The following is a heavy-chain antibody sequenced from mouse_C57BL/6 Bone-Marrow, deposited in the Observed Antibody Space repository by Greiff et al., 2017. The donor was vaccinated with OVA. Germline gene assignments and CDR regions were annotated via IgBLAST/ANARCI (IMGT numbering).Heavy chain of an antibody. Sequence: QVQLKQPGAELVKPGASVKLSCKASGYTFTSYWMHWVKQRPGQGLEWIGMIHPNSGSTNYNEKFKSKATLTVDKSSSTAYMQLSSLTSEDSAVYYCARSIYYCGSGFAWFAYWGQGTLVTVSA. CDR1: GYTFTSYW. J-gene: IGHJ3*01. V-gene: IGHV1-64*01. CDR2: IHPNSGST. D-gene: IGHD1-1*01. CDR3: ARSIYYCGSGFAWFAY.